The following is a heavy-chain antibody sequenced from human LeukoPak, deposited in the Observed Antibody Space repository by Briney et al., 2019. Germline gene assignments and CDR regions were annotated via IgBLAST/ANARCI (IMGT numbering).Heavy chain of an antibody. D-gene: IGHD3-16*01. CDR3: ASVPRGGNYFDY. V-gene: IGHV4-39*01. CDR2: IYYSGST. Sequence: SETLSLTCTVSGGSISSSSYYWGWIRQPPGKGLEWIGSIYYSGSTYYNPSLKSRVTISVDTSKNQFSLKLSSVTAADTAVYYCASVPRGGNYFDYWGQGTLVTVSS. J-gene: IGHJ4*02. CDR1: GGSISSSSYY.